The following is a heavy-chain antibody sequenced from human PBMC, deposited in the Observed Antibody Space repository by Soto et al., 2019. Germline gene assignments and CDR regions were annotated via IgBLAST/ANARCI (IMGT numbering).Heavy chain of an antibody. V-gene: IGHV5-10-1*01. CDR1: GYNFTSEW. J-gene: IGHJ6*02. CDR3: ARLSAPELIGLDV. CDR2: IDPRDSYS. Sequence: RGESLKISCKASGYNFTSEWIIWVRQMPGKGLEWMGRIDPRDSYSYYSASFEGHVTISVDKSISTAYLKWSGLKASDTAMYYCARLSAPELIGLDVWGQGTTVTVSS.